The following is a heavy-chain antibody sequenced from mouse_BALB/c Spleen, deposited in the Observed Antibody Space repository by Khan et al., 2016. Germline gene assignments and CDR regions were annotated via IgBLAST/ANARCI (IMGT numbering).Heavy chain of an antibody. Sequence: EVELVESGGGLVQPGGSLKLSCAATGFDFSRYWMSWVRQAPGKGLEWIGEINLDSSTINYTPSLKDKFIISRDNAKNTLYLQMSKVRSEDTGLSYCARLGYYGYHAYWGQGTLVTVSA. CDR1: GFDFSRYW. CDR2: INLDSSTI. D-gene: IGHD1-2*01. V-gene: IGHV4-1*02. J-gene: IGHJ3*01. CDR3: ARLGYYGYHAY.